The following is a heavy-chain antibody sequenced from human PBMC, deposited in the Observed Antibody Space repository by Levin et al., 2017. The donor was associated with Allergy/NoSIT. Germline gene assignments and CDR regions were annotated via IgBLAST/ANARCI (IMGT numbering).Heavy chain of an antibody. CDR3: ARFANYG. V-gene: IGHV3-7*01. CDR2: IKPDGSEK. Sequence: GESLKISCAASGFSFSNYWMSWVRQAPGKGLEWVANIKPDGSEKYYVDSVKGRFTISRDNAKNSLSLQMNNLRAEDTAIYYCARFANYGWGQGTLVTVSS. CDR1: GFSFSNYW. D-gene: IGHD4-17*01. J-gene: IGHJ4*02.